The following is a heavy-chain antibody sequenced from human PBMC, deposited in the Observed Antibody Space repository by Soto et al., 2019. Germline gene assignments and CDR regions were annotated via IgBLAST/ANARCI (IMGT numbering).Heavy chain of an antibody. Sequence: PSETLSLTCTVSGGSISNYYWTWIRQPPGKGLEWIGYIYYSGSTNYNPSLKSRVIISVDTSKNQFSLKLSSVTAADTAVYYCARVWGYYFDYWGQGTLVTVSS. V-gene: IGHV4-59*01. CDR3: ARVWGYYFDY. D-gene: IGHD3-10*01. CDR1: GGSISNYY. CDR2: IYYSGST. J-gene: IGHJ4*02.